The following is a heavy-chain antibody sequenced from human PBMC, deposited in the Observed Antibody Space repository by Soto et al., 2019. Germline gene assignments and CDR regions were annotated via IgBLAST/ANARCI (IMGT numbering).Heavy chain of an antibody. Sequence: SETLSLTCTVSGGSISDYYWGWIRQPPGKGLEWIGYIYYIGSTNYNPSLKSRVTISVDTSKNQFSLKLSSVTAADTAVYYCARGMTTVTTFDYWGQGTLVTVSS. CDR1: GGSISDYY. J-gene: IGHJ4*02. CDR2: IYYIGST. D-gene: IGHD4-17*01. CDR3: ARGMTTVTTFDY. V-gene: IGHV4-59*12.